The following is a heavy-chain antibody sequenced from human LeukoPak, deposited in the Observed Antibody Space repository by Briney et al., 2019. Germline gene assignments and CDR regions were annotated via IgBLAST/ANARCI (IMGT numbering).Heavy chain of an antibody. CDR2: ITRTVRTK. CDR1: RVTSTEYN. V-gene: IGHV3-11*01. J-gene: IGHJ6*03. Sequence: SPRPSPAPSRVTSTEYNMRASRGAPGKGVGCVSCITRTVRTKTSTDSGKGRFTISRDNAKNSLFLQMNSLRAEDTAVYYCARVLRYCSGGNCYSGGLGYMDVWGKGTTVTISS. CDR3: ARVLRYCSGGNCYSGGLGYMDV. D-gene: IGHD2-15*01.